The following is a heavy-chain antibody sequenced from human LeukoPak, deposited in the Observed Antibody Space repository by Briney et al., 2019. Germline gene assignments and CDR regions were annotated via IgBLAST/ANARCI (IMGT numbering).Heavy chain of an antibody. CDR1: GGSFSGYY. CDR3: ARGPQEDGYNGCDY. V-gene: IGHV4-34*01. D-gene: IGHD5-24*01. Sequence: SETLSLTCAVYGGSFSGYYWSWIRQPPGKGLEWIGEINHSGSTNYNPSLKSRVTISVDTSKNQFSLKLSSVTAADTAVYYCARGPQEDGYNGCDYWGQGTLVNVSS. J-gene: IGHJ4*02. CDR2: INHSGST.